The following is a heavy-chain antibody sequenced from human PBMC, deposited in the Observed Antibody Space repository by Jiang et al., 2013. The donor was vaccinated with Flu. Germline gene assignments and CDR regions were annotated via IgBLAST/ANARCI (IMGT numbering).Heavy chain of an antibody. CDR1: DTALTATG. CDR2: IPPGDSET. J-gene: IGHJ6*04. Sequence: EVKKPGESLKISCQGSDTALTATGSSGCARVPGKGLEWMGIIPPGDSETRYSPSFEGQVTISVDKSIDTAYLMWSSLKASDTATYYCARPTVSGYDGPNYGMDVWGKGTSVTVSS. D-gene: IGHD5-12*01. CDR3: ARPTVSGYDGPNYGMDV. V-gene: IGHV5-51*01.